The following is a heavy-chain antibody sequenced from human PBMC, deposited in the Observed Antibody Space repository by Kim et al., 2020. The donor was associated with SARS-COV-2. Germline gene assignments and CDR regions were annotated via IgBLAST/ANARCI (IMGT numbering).Heavy chain of an antibody. V-gene: IGHV3-48*01. D-gene: IGHD4-4*01. J-gene: IGHJ4*02. CDR3: SRSNKGFDY. Sequence: GALRLSCAASGFTFSTYNMNWVRQAPGKGLEWLSDIGSSGTAIHYADSVKGRFTISRDNVKNSLYLQMDSLRAEDTAVYFCSRSNKGFDYCGQGTLVTV. CDR1: GFTFSTYN. CDR2: IGSSGTAI.